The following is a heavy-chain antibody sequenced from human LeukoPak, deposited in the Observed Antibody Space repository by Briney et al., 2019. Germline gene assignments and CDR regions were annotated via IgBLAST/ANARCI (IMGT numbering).Heavy chain of an antibody. V-gene: IGHV1-2*02. CDR1: GYTFTGDY. Sequence: ASVKLSCNASGYTFTGDYIHCVRRDPGQGVQWRRWINPNSGGTYYVQKLQSRVTMTGDTSINQASMELSTVSSADTAVYYCVRGGQLGPLFNWFDPWGQGTLVTVSS. D-gene: IGHD6-13*01. CDR3: VRGGQLGPLFNWFDP. J-gene: IGHJ5*02. CDR2: INPNSGGT.